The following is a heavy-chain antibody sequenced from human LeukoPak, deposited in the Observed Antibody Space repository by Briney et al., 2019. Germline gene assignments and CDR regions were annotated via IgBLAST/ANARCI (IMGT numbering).Heavy chain of an antibody. CDR2: ITTDETT. J-gene: IGHJ4*02. V-gene: IGHV3-74*01. Sequence: GGSLRLSCAASRFPFSVSWMHWFRQVPGKGLMWVSRITTDETTTYADSVRGRFSISRDNAKNTVYLQMNSLRVEDTAVYHCAKDWFATTDYWGQGILVTVSS. CDR3: AKDWFATTDY. CDR1: RFPFSVSW. D-gene: IGHD3-3*01.